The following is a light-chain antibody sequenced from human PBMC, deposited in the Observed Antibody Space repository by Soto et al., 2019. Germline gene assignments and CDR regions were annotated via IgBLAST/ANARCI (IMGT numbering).Light chain of an antibody. CDR2: GAS. Sequence: EILLTQSPGTLSLSPGERATLSCRASQSVNSRLAWYQQKPGQAPRLLISGASNRATGIPDRFSGSGSGTDFTLTISRLEPEDFALHFCQQYVGSPITFGQGTRLEI. CDR1: QSVNSR. CDR3: QQYVGSPIT. J-gene: IGKJ5*01. V-gene: IGKV3-20*01.